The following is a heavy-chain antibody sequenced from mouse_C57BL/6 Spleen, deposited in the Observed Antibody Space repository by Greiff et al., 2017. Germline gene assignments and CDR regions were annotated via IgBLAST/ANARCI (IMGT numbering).Heavy chain of an antibody. Sequence: EVKLQESGPGLVKPSQSLSLTCSVTGYSITSGYYWNWIRQFPGNKLEWMGYISYDGSNNYNPSLKNRISITRDTSKNQFFLKLNSVTTEDTATYYCARDGPGGMDYWGQGTSVTVSS. CDR1: GYSITSGYY. V-gene: IGHV3-6*01. J-gene: IGHJ4*01. CDR3: ARDGPGGMDY. CDR2: ISYDGSN.